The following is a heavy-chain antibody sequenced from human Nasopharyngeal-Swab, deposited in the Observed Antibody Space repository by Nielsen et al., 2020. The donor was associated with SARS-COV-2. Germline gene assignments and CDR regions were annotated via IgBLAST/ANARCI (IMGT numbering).Heavy chain of an antibody. CDR2: IYYSGST. CDR3: ARTYIVVVPAAMGYYYYGMDV. CDR1: GGSISSYY. J-gene: IGHJ6*02. V-gene: IGHV4-59*12. Sequence: SETLSLTCTVSGGSISSYYWSWIRQPPGKGLEWIGYIYYSGSTNYNPSLKSRVTISVDKSKNQFSLKLSSVTAADTAVYYRARTYIVVVPAAMGYYYYGMDVWGQGTTVTVSS. D-gene: IGHD2-2*01.